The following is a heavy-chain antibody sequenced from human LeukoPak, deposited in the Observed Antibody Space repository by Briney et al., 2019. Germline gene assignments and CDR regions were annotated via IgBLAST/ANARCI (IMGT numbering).Heavy chain of an antibody. CDR2: ISGSGGST. V-gene: IGHV3-23*01. CDR3: AKDSRYYDFWSGYYTYPNYYGMDV. J-gene: IGHJ6*02. Sequence: GGSLRLSCAASGFTSSSYAMSWVRQAPGKGLEWVSAISGSGGSTYYADSVKGRFTISRDNSKNTLYLQMNSLRAEDTAVYYCAKDSRYYDFWSGYYTYPNYYGMDVWGQGTTVTVSS. D-gene: IGHD3-3*01. CDR1: GFTSSSYA.